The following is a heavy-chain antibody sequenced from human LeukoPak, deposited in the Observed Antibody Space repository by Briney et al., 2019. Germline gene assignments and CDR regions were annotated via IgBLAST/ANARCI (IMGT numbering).Heavy chain of an antibody. CDR3: ARGYYYYGMDV. J-gene: IGHJ6*02. Sequence: SETLSLTCTVSGGSISSYYWSWIRQPPGKGLEWIGYIYYSGSTNYNPSLKSRVTISVDTSKNQFSLKLSSATAADTAVYYCARGYYYYGMDVWGQGTTVTVSS. V-gene: IGHV4-59*01. CDR2: IYYSGST. CDR1: GGSISSYY.